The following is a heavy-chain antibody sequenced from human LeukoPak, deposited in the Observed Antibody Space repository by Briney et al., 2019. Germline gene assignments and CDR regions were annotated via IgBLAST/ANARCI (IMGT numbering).Heavy chain of an antibody. D-gene: IGHD3-9*01. CDR3: ARWIYYDILTGYFRGFWDI. J-gene: IGHJ3*02. CDR2: IIPIFGTA. CDR1: GGTFSSYA. Sequence: ASVKVSCKASGGTFSSYAISWVRQAPGQGLEWMGGIIPIFGTANYAQKFQGRVTITADKSTSTAYMELSSLRSEDTAVYYCARWIYYDILTGYFRGFWDIWGQGTMVTVSS. V-gene: IGHV1-69*06.